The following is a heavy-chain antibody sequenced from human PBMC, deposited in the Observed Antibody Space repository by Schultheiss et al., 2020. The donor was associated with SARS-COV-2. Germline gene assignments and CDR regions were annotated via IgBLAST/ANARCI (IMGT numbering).Heavy chain of an antibody. CDR2: SCSSGST. Sequence: GESLKISCAASGFTVSSNYMSWVRQAPGKGLEWVSGVSCSSGSTGYAGSVRGRFTISRDNAKNSLYLQMNSLRGEDTAVYYCATDLAGKEDHWGQGTLVTVSS. V-gene: IGHV3-66*03. CDR1: GFTVSSNY. CDR3: ATDLAGKEDH. J-gene: IGHJ4*02. D-gene: IGHD3-10*01.